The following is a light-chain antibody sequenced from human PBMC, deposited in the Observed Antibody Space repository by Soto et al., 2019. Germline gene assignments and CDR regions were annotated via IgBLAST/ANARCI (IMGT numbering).Light chain of an antibody. CDR3: QQRGNWPLT. CDR1: QSISVY. J-gene: IGKJ4*01. CDR2: DAY. Sequence: EIVLTQSPATLSLSPGERATLSCRASQSISVYLAWYQPKLGQAPRLLISDAYNRATGIPARFSGSGSGTDFTLTISSLEPEDFAVYYCQQRGNWPLTFGGGTTVEIK. V-gene: IGKV3-11*01.